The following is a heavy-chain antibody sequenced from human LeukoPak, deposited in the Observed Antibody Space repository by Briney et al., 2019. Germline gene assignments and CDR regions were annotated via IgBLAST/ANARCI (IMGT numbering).Heavy chain of an antibody. CDR1: GGSFSGYY. J-gene: IGHJ4*02. V-gene: IGHV4-34*01. CDR3: ATRGRGYSGYGRLYYFDY. CDR2: INHSGST. Sequence: SETLSLTCAVYGGSFSGYYWSWIRQPPGKGLEWIGEINHSGSTSYNPSLKSRVTISVDTSKNQFSLKLSSVTAADTAVYYCATRGRGYSGYGRLYYFDYWGQGTLVTVSS. D-gene: IGHD5-12*01.